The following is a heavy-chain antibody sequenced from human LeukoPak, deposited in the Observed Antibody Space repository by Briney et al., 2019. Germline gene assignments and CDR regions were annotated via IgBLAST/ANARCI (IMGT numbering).Heavy chain of an antibody. D-gene: IGHD2-15*01. Sequence: SETLSLTCTVSGGSTSNSFWSWIRQPAGKGLEWIGRIYTDGSTNSNPSLRSRLTMSLDTSKNQFSLKLTSVTAADTAVYFCAKAPSGCGGTCAFDYWGQGTLVTVSS. CDR1: GGSTSNSF. J-gene: IGHJ4*02. CDR3: AKAPSGCGGTCAFDY. V-gene: IGHV4-4*07. CDR2: IYTDGST.